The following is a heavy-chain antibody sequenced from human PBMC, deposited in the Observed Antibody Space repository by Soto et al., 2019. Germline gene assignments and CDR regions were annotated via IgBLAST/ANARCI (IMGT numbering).Heavy chain of an antibody. Sequence: QVQLVQSGAEVKKPGASVKVSCKASGYTFTSYGISWVRQAPGQGHEWMGWISAYNGNTNYAQKLQGRVTMTTDTSTRTAYMELRSLGSDDTAVYYWASDSRDSSGWYDAFDIWGQGTMVTVSS. D-gene: IGHD6-19*01. CDR1: GYTFTSYG. V-gene: IGHV1-18*01. J-gene: IGHJ3*02. CDR2: ISAYNGNT. CDR3: ASDSRDSSGWYDAFDI.